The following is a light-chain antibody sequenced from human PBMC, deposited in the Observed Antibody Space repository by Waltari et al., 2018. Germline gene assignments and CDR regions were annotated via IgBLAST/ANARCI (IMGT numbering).Light chain of an antibody. CDR3: QQYSSFWT. Sequence: DIQMTQSPSTLSASVGDRVTIPFRASQPITTWVAWYQQKPGQAPHLLIYDASRLEFGVPTRFSGSGSGTEFTLTISSLRPDDFATYYCQQYSSFWTFGQGTKVEIK. CDR1: QPITTW. CDR2: DAS. V-gene: IGKV1-5*01. J-gene: IGKJ1*01.